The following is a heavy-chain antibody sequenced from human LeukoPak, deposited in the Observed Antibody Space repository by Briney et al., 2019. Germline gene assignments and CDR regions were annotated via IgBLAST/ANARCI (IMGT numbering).Heavy chain of an antibody. J-gene: IGHJ4*02. CDR1: GFTFSSYA. V-gene: IGHV3-23*01. Sequence: GGSLRLSCAASGFTFSSYAMSWVRQAPGKGLEWVSAISGSGGSIYYADSVKGRFTISRDNSKNTLYLQMNSLRAEDTAVYYCAKANRYYYGSGLGYWGQGTLVTVSS. CDR2: ISGSGGSI. CDR3: AKANRYYYGSGLGY. D-gene: IGHD3-10*01.